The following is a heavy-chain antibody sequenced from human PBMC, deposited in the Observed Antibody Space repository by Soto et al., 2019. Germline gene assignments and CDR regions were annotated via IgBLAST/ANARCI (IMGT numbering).Heavy chain of an antibody. CDR3: ARDGPLGYCSSTSCYVDY. V-gene: IGHV3-21*01. Sequence: RLSCAASGFTFSSYSMNWVRQAPGKGLEWVSSISSSSSYIYYADSVKGRFTISRDNAKNSLYLQMNSLRAEDTAVYYCARDGPLGYCSSTSCYVDYWGQGTLVTVSS. D-gene: IGHD2-2*01. CDR1: GFTFSSYS. J-gene: IGHJ4*02. CDR2: ISSSSSYI.